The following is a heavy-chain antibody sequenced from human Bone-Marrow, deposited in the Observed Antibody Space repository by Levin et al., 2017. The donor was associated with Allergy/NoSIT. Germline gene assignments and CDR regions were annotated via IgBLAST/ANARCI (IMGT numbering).Heavy chain of an antibody. Sequence: RASETLSLTCTVSGDTIRSRDYYWNWIRQSPGRGLEWIGYFFYNGGTDYNPSLKSRVTISEDASKTQFSLKLTSVTAADTAVYYCARERHLTYHYGAGSYFDPWGQGILVTVSS. J-gene: IGHJ5*02. CDR3: ARERHLTYHYGAGSYFDP. CDR2: FFYNGGT. CDR1: GDTIRSRDYY. D-gene: IGHD3-10*01. V-gene: IGHV4-30-4*01.